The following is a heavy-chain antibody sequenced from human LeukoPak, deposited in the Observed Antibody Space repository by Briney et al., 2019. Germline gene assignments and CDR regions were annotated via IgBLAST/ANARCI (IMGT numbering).Heavy chain of an antibody. CDR3: ARGRLAAAATYYFDY. V-gene: IGHV4-59*01. CDR2: IYYSGST. CDR1: GGSISSYY. Sequence: SETLSLTCTVSGGSISSYYWSWIRQPPGKGLEWIGYIYYSGSTNYNPSLKSRVTISVDTSKNQFSLKLSSVTAADTAVYYCARGRLAAAATYYFDYWGQGTLVTVSS. J-gene: IGHJ4*02. D-gene: IGHD6-13*01.